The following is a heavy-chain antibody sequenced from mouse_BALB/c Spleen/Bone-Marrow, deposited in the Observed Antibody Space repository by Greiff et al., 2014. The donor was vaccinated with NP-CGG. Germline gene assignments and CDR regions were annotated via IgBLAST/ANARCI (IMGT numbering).Heavy chain of an antibody. J-gene: IGHJ2*01. CDR2: ISSGSSTI. CDR3: ARSGSSSGYFDY. D-gene: IGHD1-1*01. Sequence: VQLKESGGGLVQPGGSRKLSCAASGFTFSSFAMPWVRQAPEKGLEWVAYISSGSSTIYYADTVMGRFTISRDNPKNTLFLQMTSLRSEDTAMYYCARSGSSSGYFDYWGQGTTLTVSS. V-gene: IGHV5-17*02. CDR1: GFTFSSFA.